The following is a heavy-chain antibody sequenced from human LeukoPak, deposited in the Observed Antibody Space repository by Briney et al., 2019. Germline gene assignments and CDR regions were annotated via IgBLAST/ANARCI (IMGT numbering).Heavy chain of an antibody. CDR1: GYTFTSYD. Sequence: ASVKVSCKASGYTFTSYDINWVRQVTGQGLEWMGWMNPNSDNTGYAQRFQGRVTMTRNTSITTAYMELSSLRSEDTAVYYCARVVVVIASSHFDYWGQGTLVTVSS. D-gene: IGHD2-21*01. CDR2: MNPNSDNT. J-gene: IGHJ4*02. V-gene: IGHV1-8*01. CDR3: ARVVVVIASSHFDY.